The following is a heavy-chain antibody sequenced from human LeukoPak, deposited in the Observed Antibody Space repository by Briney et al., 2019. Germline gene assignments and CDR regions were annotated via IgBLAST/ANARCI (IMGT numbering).Heavy chain of an antibody. CDR2: INPSGGST. D-gene: IGHD3-10*01. Sequence: ASVKVSCKASGYTFTSYGISWVRQAPGQGLEWMGIINPSGGSTSYAQKFQGRVTMTRDMSTSTVYMELSSLRSEDTAVYYCARSGAYYYYMDVWGKGTTVTVSS. J-gene: IGHJ6*03. CDR3: ARSGAYYYYMDV. V-gene: IGHV1-46*01. CDR1: GYTFTSYG.